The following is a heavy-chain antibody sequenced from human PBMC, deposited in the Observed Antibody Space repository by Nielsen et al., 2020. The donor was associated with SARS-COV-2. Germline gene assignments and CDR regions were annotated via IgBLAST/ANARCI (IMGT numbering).Heavy chain of an antibody. CDR1: GFTFSSYG. V-gene: IGHV3-30*03. CDR3: ASCLAYCGGDGY. D-gene: IGHD2-21*02. CDR2: ISYDGSNK. J-gene: IGHJ4*02. Sequence: GGSLRLSCAASGFTFSSYGMHWVRQAPGKGLEWVAVISYDGSNKYYADSVKGRFTISRDNAKNSLYLQMNSLRAEDTAVYYCASCLAYCGGDGYWGQGTLVTVSS.